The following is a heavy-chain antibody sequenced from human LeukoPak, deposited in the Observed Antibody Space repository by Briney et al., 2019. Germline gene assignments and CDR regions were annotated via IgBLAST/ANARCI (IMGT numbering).Heavy chain of an antibody. CDR2: IYHSGST. V-gene: IGHV4-30-2*01. CDR1: GGSISSGGYS. D-gene: IGHD2-2*01. J-gene: IGHJ5*02. Sequence: PSETLSLTCTVSGGSISSGGYSWSWIRQPPGKGLEWIGYIYHSGSTYYNPSLKSRVTISVDRSKNQFSLKLSSVTAADTAVYYCARGVKVPGTFDPWGQGTLVTVSS. CDR3: ARGVKVPGTFDP.